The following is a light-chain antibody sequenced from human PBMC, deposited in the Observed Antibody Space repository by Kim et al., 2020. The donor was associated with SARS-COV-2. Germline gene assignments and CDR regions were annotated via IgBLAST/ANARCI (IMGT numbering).Light chain of an antibody. CDR1: TGAVTSGLY. CDR2: DIS. J-gene: IGLJ3*02. CDR3: LLFYRGTGV. Sequence: QAVVTQEPSLTVSPGGTVTLTCGSSTGAVTSGLYPYWFQQKPGQAPKTLIYDISNKHSWTPARFSDSLLGGKAALTLSGARPDDEAEYYCLLFYRGTGVFGGGTQLTVL. V-gene: IGLV7-46*01.